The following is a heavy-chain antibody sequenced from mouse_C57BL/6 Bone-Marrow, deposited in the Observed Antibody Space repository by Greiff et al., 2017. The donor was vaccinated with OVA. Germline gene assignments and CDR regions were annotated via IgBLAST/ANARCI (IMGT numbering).Heavy chain of an antibody. CDR1: GYTFTSYG. D-gene: IGHD2-4*01. Sequence: VKLQPSGAELARPGASVKLSCKASGYTFTSYGISWVKQRTGQGLEWIGALYPRSGNTYYNEKFKGKATLTADKSSRTAYMELRSLTSEDSAVYFCAREGLRAWFAYWGQGTLVTVSA. J-gene: IGHJ3*01. V-gene: IGHV1-81*01. CDR2: LYPRSGNT. CDR3: AREGLRAWFAY.